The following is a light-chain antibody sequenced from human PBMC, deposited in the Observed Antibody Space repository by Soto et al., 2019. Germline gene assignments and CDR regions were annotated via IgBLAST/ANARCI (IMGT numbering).Light chain of an antibody. J-gene: IGKJ1*01. Sequence: DIQMTQSPSTLSASVGDRVTITCRASESISGWLAWYQQKPGKAPKLVIFKASTLESGVPSRFSGSGSGTEFTLSISSLQPDDFATYYCQQYNSYPRTFGQETKVEIK. V-gene: IGKV1-5*03. CDR1: ESISGW. CDR2: KAS. CDR3: QQYNSYPRT.